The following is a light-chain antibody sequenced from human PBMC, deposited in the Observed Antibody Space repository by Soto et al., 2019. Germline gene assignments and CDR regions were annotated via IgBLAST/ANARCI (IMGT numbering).Light chain of an antibody. CDR1: RSNIGNEI. Sequence: QSVLTQPPSVSAAPGQRVTISCSGSRSNIGNEIVSWYQQQFPGTAPKLLIYGNDRRPSGITYRFSGSKSGTSATLTITGLPTGDEPDYYSPTWVASLSEVVFGGGTKVTVL. CDR2: GND. V-gene: IGLV1-51*01. CDR3: PTWVASLSEVV. J-gene: IGLJ3*02.